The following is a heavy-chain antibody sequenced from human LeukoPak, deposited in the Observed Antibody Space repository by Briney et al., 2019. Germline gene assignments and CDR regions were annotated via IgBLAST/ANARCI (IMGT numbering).Heavy chain of an antibody. CDR3: ARSHLADYYGSGSQYYYGMDV. CDR1: GYTFTSYG. D-gene: IGHD3-10*01. Sequence: ASVKVSCKASGYTFTSYGIRWVRQAPGQGLEWMAWISAYNGNTNYAQKLQGRVTMTTDTSTSTAYMELRSLRSDDTAVYYCARSHLADYYGSGSQYYYGMDVWGQGTAVTVSS. CDR2: ISAYNGNT. J-gene: IGHJ6*02. V-gene: IGHV1-18*01.